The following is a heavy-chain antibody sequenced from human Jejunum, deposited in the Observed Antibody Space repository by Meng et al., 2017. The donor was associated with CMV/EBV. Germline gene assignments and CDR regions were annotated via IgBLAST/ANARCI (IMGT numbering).Heavy chain of an antibody. Sequence: QVQLVQSGAEVKKPGASVKVSCKASGYTFTSYGISWVRQAPGQGLEWMGWISGYNGNTNYAQKLQDRVTMTTDTSTSTAYMELRSLRSDDTAVYYCAASSSSWYQNWFDPWGQGTLVTVSS. CDR3: AASSSSWYQNWFDP. J-gene: IGHJ5*02. V-gene: IGHV1-18*01. CDR1: GYTFTSYG. D-gene: IGHD6-13*01. CDR2: ISGYNGNT.